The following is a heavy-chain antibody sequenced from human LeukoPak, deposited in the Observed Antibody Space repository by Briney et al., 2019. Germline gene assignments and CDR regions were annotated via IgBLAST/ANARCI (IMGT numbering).Heavy chain of an antibody. V-gene: IGHV4-31*11. CDR1: GGSFSGYY. J-gene: IGHJ6*02. CDR2: IYNSGST. CDR3: ARGGRAAAGSLYYYYGMDV. D-gene: IGHD6-13*01. Sequence: SETLSLTCAVYGGSFSGYYWNWIRQHPGKGLEWIGYIYNSGSTYYNPSLKSRVTISVDTSKNQFSLKLSSVTAADTAVYYCARGGRAAAGSLYYYYGMDVWGQGTTVTVSS.